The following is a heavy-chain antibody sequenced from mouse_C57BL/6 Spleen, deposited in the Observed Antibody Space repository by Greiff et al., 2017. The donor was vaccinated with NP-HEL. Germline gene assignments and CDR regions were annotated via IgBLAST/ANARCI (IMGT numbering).Heavy chain of an antibody. CDR2: IWTGGGT. D-gene: IGHD2-4*01. Sequence: VKLVESGPGLVAPSQSLSITCTVSGFSLTSYAISWVRQPPGKGLEWLGVIWTGGGTNYNSALKSRLSISKDNSKSQVFLKMNSLQTDDTARYYCARRRYDYDGGYAMDYWGQGTSVTVSS. J-gene: IGHJ4*01. CDR3: ARRRYDYDGGYAMDY. V-gene: IGHV2-9-1*01. CDR1: GFSLTSYA.